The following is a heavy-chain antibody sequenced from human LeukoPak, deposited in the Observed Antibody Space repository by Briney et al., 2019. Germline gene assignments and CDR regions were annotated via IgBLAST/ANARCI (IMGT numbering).Heavy chain of an antibody. J-gene: IGHJ4*02. CDR3: ARVPYSGSYYFDY. Sequence: SETLSLTCTVSGGSISSDYWSWIRQPPGKGLEWIGYIYYSGSTNYNPSLKSRVTISVDTSKNQFSLKLSSVTAADTAVYYCARVPYSGSYYFDYWGQGTLVTVSS. CDR1: GGSISSDY. CDR2: IYYSGST. V-gene: IGHV4-59*01. D-gene: IGHD1-26*01.